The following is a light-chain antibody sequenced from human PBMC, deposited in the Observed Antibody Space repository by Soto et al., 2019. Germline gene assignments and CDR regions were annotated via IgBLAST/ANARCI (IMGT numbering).Light chain of an antibody. J-gene: IGKJ1*01. V-gene: IGKV1-5*01. CDR3: QQYNSYSRT. Sequence: DIQMTQSPSTLSGSVGDRVTITCRASQTISSWLAWYQQKPGKVPKVLIYDASSLESGVPSRFSGSGSGTEFTLTISSLQPDDFATYYCQQYNSYSRTFGQGTKVDNK. CDR2: DAS. CDR1: QTISSW.